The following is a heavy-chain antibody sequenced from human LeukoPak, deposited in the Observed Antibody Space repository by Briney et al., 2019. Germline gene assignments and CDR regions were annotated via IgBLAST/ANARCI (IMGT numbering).Heavy chain of an antibody. J-gene: IGHJ6*03. CDR2: IIPIFGTA. D-gene: IGHD2-2*01. V-gene: IGHV1-69*05. CDR3: ATHCSSTGCLTTSEGDYYYYYYMDV. Sequence: ASVKVSCKASGGTFSSYAISWVRQAPGQGLEWMGGIIPIFGTANYAQKFQGRVTITTDESTSTAYMELSSLRSEDTAVYYCATHCSSTGCLTTSEGDYYYYYYMDVWGKGTAVTVSS. CDR1: GGTFSSYA.